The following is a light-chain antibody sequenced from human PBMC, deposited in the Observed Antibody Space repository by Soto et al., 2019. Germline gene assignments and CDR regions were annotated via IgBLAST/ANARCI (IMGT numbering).Light chain of an antibody. CDR2: WAS. CDR1: ENVLYSSNNKNF. Sequence: DIVMTQSPDSLAVSLGERATINCKSSENVLYSSNNKNFLAWYQQKHGQPPRLLIYWASTRESGVPDRFSGGGSETDFTLTISSLQAEDVAVYFCQQYYSTPVTFGQGTRLEIK. V-gene: IGKV4-1*01. CDR3: QQYYSTPVT. J-gene: IGKJ5*01.